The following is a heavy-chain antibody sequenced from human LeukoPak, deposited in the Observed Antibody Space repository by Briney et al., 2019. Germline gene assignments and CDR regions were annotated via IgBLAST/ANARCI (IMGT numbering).Heavy chain of an antibody. CDR3: ARVGGVYWNGEGGWFDP. V-gene: IGHV4-61*02. D-gene: IGHD1-1*01. CDR2: IYTSGST. Sequence: PSQTLSLTCTVSGGSISSGSYYWSWIRQPAGKGLGWVGRIYTSGSTNYNPSLKSRVTISGDTSKNQFSLKLSCLTAAETAVYYCARVGGVYWNGEGGWFDPWGQGTLVTVSS. CDR1: GGSISSGSYY. J-gene: IGHJ5*02.